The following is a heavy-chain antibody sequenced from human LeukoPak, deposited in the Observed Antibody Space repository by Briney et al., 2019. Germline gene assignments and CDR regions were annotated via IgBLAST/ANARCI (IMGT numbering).Heavy chain of an antibody. V-gene: IGHV3-30*18. CDR3: AYDYYDSSGPDY. CDR2: ISYDGSNK. D-gene: IGHD3-22*01. CDR1: GFTFSSYG. J-gene: IGHJ4*02. Sequence: GGSLRLSCAASGFTFSSYGMHWVRQAPGKGLEWVAVISYDGSNKYYADSVKGRSTISRDNSKNTLYLQMNSLRAEDTAVYYCAYDYYDSSGPDYWGQGTLATVSS.